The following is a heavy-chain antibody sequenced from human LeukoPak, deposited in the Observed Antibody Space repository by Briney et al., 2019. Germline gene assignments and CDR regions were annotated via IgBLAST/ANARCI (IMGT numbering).Heavy chain of an antibody. CDR3: ARDYCSSTSRYVWH. CDR2: INTDGSST. D-gene: IGHD2-2*01. J-gene: IGHJ4*02. Sequence: GGSPRLFCAASEITLSSYWMSWVRQAPGKGLVWVSRINTDGSSTSYADSVKGRFTISRDNAKNTLYLQMDSLRAEDTAVYYCARDYCSSTSRYVWHWGQGTLVTVSS. V-gene: IGHV3-74*01. CDR1: EITLSSYW.